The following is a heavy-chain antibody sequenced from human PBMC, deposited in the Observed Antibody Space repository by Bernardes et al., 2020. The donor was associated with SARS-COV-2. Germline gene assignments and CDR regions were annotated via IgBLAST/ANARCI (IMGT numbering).Heavy chain of an antibody. Sequence: SETLSLTCAVYGGSFSGYYWSWIRQPPGKGLEWIGEINHSGSTNYNPSLKSRVTISVDTSKNQFSLKLSSVTAADTAVYYCARGVYRLPFDYWGQGTLVTVSS. CDR2: INHSGST. J-gene: IGHJ4*02. V-gene: IGHV4-34*01. CDR1: GGSFSGYY. CDR3: ARGVYRLPFDY. D-gene: IGHD5-18*01.